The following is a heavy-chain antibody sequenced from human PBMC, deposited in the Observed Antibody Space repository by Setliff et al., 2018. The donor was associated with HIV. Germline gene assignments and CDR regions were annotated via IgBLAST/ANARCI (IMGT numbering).Heavy chain of an antibody. CDR3: ARGNFWSGYYPIYYYYYGMDV. CDR2: IYYSGST. D-gene: IGHD3-3*01. J-gene: IGHJ6*02. CDR1: GGSISSHY. V-gene: IGHV4-59*11. Sequence: SETLSLTCSVSGGSISSHYWSWIRQPPGKGLEWIGSIYYSGSTNYNPSLKSRVTISVDTSKNQFSLKLSSVTAADTAVYYCARGNFWSGYYPIYYYYYGMDVWGQGTTVTVSS.